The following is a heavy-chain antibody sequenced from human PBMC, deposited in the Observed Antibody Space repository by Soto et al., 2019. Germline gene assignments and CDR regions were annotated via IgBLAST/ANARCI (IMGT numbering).Heavy chain of an antibody. CDR3: AREGGSGSPDRYLNV. CDR2: IHHTGTT. D-gene: IGHD1-26*01. V-gene: IGHV4-59*01. Sequence: SETLSLTCTVSRGSINNSYWTWIRQPPGKRLEWIGYIHHTGTTNHNPSLRGRVTMSVDTSNNQFSLKLSSVTAADTALHYCAREGGSGSPDRYLNVWGRGTLVTVS. J-gene: IGHJ2*01. CDR1: RGSINNSY.